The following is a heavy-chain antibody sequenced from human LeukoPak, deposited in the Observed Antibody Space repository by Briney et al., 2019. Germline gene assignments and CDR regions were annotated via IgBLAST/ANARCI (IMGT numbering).Heavy chain of an antibody. D-gene: IGHD6-19*01. J-gene: IGHJ6*02. Sequence: PGGALRLSCAASRFTFSSYAMNWVRQAPGKGLEWVSGIRGSCGSTYYADSVKGRFTISRDNAKNSLYLQMNSLRAEDTALYYCAKDGSVAGYGNYGMDVWGQGTTVTVSS. V-gene: IGHV3-23*01. CDR1: RFTFSSYA. CDR2: IRGSCGST. CDR3: AKDGSVAGYGNYGMDV.